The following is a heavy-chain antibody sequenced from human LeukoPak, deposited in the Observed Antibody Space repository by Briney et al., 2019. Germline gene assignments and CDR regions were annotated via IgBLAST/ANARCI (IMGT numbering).Heavy chain of an antibody. CDR3: ARDRAYSGYDPVDY. CDR1: GFTFSSYG. D-gene: IGHD5-12*01. J-gene: IGHJ4*02. V-gene: IGHV3-33*08. Sequence: GSLRLSCAASGFTFSSYGMHWVRPAPGKGLGWVAAIWYDGSNKYYADSVKGRFTISRDNSKNTLYLQMNSLRAEDTAVYYCARDRAYSGYDPVDYWGQGTLVTVSS. CDR2: IWYDGSNK.